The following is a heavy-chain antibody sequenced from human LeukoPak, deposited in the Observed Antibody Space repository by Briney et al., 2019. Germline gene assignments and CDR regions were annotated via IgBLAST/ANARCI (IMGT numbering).Heavy chain of an antibody. J-gene: IGHJ3*02. CDR1: GGSISSGGYY. CDR3: ARDPQVGADQTHAFDI. D-gene: IGHD1-26*01. V-gene: IGHV4-30-2*01. CDR2: IYHSGST. Sequence: PSETLSLTCTVSGGSISSGGYYWSWIRQPPGKGLEWIGYIYHSGSTYYNPSLKSRVTISVDRSKNQFSLKLSSVTAADTAVYYCARDPQVGADQTHAFDIWGQGTMVTVSS.